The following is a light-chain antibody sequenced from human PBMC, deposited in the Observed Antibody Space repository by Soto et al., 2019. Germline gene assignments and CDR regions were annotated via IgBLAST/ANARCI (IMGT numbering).Light chain of an antibody. Sequence: EIVLTQCPATLSVSPGERATLACRTSQSVXSNLACCKWEPGQAPRFLTVCASTRASGSPARLSGSGSVTAFTRTISRREPQECAAYYWQQYGSATRTFGQGTRLDNK. J-gene: IGKJ5*01. V-gene: IGKV3-15*01. CDR1: QSVXSN. CDR3: QQYGSATRT. CDR2: CAS.